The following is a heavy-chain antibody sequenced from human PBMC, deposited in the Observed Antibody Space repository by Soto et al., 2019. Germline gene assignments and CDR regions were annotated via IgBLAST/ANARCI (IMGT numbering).Heavy chain of an antibody. Sequence: QVQLQQWGAELLKPSETLSLTCAVSGGSLSDYYWPWIRQSPGKGLEWIGEIHPSGSTYYNPSLTSRVTISVDTSKNQFSLKLTSLTAADTAIYYCARGRDEYKLGNVWGHGTTVTVSS. CDR3: ARGRDEYKLGNV. J-gene: IGHJ6*02. CDR1: GGSLSDYY. D-gene: IGHD1-1*01. CDR2: IHPSGST. V-gene: IGHV4-34*01.